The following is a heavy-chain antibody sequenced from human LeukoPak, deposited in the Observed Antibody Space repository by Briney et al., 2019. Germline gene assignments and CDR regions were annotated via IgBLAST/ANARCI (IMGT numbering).Heavy chain of an antibody. D-gene: IGHD6-19*01. V-gene: IGHV1-46*03. CDR3: AREVAGTRVAYYFDY. CDR1: GYTFTSYY. J-gene: IGHJ4*02. Sequence: ASVKVSCKASGYTFTSYYMHWVRQAPGQGLEWMGIINPSGGSTSYAQKFQGSVTMTRDTSTSTVYMELSSLRSEDTAVYYCAREVAGTRVAYYFDYWGQGTLVTVSS. CDR2: INPSGGST.